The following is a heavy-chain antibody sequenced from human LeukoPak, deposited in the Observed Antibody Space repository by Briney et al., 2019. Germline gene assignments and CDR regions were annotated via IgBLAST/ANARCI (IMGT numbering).Heavy chain of an antibody. CDR1: GFTFSSYA. J-gene: IGHJ4*02. CDR3: AKGTDFGVVTTFDY. CDR2: ISGSGGST. Sequence: SGGSLRLSCAASGFTFSSYAMSWVRRAPGKGLEWVSAISGSGGSTYYADSVKGRFTISRDNSKNTLYLQMNSLRAEDTAVYYCAKGTDFGVVTTFDYWGQGTLVTVSS. V-gene: IGHV3-23*01. D-gene: IGHD3-3*01.